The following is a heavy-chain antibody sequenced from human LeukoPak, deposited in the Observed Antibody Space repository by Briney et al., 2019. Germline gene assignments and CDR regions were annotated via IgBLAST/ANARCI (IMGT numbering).Heavy chain of an antibody. V-gene: IGHV3-23*01. CDR3: ALNPPLRFLEWLFKYPRSGY. CDR1: GFTFSSYA. CDR2: ISGSGGST. Sequence: GGSLRLSCAASGFTFSSYAMSWVRQAPGKGLEWVSAISGSGGSTYYADSVKGRFTISRDNSKNTLYLQLNSLRAEDTAVYYCALNPPLRFLEWLFKYPRSGYWGQGTLVTVSS. D-gene: IGHD3-3*01. J-gene: IGHJ4*02.